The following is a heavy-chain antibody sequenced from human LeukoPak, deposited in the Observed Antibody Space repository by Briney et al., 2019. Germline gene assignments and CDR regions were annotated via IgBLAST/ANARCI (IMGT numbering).Heavy chain of an antibody. V-gene: IGHV4-34*01. J-gene: IGHJ5*02. D-gene: IGHD3-3*01. CDR2: INHSGST. Sequence: SETLSLTCAVYGGSFSGYYWSWIRQPPGKGLEWIGEINHSGSTNYNPSLKSRVTISVDTSKNQFSLKLSSVTAADTAVYYCARPSRPVWSGYYGEGIGWFDPWGQGTLVTVSS. CDR3: ARPSRPVWSGYYGEGIGWFDP. CDR1: GGSFSGYY.